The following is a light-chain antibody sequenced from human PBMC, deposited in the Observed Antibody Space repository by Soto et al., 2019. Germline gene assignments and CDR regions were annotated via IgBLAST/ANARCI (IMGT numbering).Light chain of an antibody. V-gene: IGKV3-11*01. J-gene: IGKJ2*01. CDR1: QSVSSY. CDR3: QQRRNWPRT. CDR2: DAS. Sequence: EIVLTQSPATLSLSPGERATLSCRASQSVSSYLAWYQQKPGQAPRLLIYDASNRATGIPARFSGSGSGTGFTRTTSSLEPEDFAVYYCQQRRNWPRTFGQGTKLEIK.